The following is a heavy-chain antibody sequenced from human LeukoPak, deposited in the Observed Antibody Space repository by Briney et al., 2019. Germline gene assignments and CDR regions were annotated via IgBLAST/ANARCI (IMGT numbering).Heavy chain of an antibody. CDR3: ARIRDGYNDAYDI. V-gene: IGHV1-46*01. CDR1: GYTFTNSY. J-gene: IGHJ3*02. D-gene: IGHD5-24*01. CDR2: INPDGGNT. Sequence: GASVKVSCKASGYTFTNSYIHWVRQAPGQVLEWMGLINPDGGNTNYAQNFQGRVTLTRDTSTSTVYMEPSSLRSEDTAIYYCARIRDGYNDAYDIWGQGTVVTVPS.